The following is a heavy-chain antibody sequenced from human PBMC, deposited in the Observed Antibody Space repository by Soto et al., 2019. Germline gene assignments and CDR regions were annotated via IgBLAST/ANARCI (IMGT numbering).Heavy chain of an antibody. CDR1: GGTFSSYA. J-gene: IGHJ6*02. V-gene: IGHV1-69*01. CDR3: ARDGSGSYYYYYRMDV. D-gene: IGHD3-10*01. Sequence: QVQLVQSGAEVKMPGSSVKVSCKASGGTFSSYAISWVRQAPGQGLEWMGGIIPIFGTANYAQKFQGRVTITADESTSTAFMELSSLRSDDTAVYYCARDGSGSYYYYYRMDVWGQGTTVTVSS. CDR2: IIPIFGTA.